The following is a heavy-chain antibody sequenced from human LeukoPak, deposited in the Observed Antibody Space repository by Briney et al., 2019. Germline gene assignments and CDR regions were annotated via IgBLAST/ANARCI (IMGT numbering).Heavy chain of an antibody. CDR2: IYYSGST. V-gene: IGHV4-59*11. Sequence: SETLSLTCTVSGGSISSHYWSWIRQPPGKGLEWIGYIYYSGSTNYNPSLKSRVTISVDTSKNQFSLKLSSETAADTAVYYCARAAAAQVYYMDVWGKGTTVTVSS. CDR1: GGSISSHY. D-gene: IGHD6-13*01. CDR3: ARAAAAQVYYMDV. J-gene: IGHJ6*03.